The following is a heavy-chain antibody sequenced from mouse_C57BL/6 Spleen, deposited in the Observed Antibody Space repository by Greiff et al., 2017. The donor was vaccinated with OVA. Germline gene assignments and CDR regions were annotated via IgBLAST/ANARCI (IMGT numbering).Heavy chain of an antibody. CDR1: GYTFTSYL. CDR2: IYPGSGST. CDR3: AKITTVVATDWYFDV. V-gene: IGHV1-55*01. J-gene: IGHJ1*03. D-gene: IGHD1-1*01. Sequence: QVQLQQPGAELVKPGASVKMSCKASGYTFTSYLITWVKQRPGQGLEWIGDIYPGSGSTNYNEKFKSKATLTVDTSSSTAYMQLSSLTSEDSAVYYCAKITTVVATDWYFDVWGTGTTVTVSS.